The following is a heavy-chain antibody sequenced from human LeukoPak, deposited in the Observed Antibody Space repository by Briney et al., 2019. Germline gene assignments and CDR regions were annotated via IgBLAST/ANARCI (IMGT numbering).Heavy chain of an antibody. CDR3: AKPRGGDSWAFDF. Sequence: GRSLRLSCEASGFTFIGYGMHWVRQAPGKGLEWVAGISDDGSNQYYTDSVKGRFTISRDNSKNTLYLQMNSLRPEDTAVYYCAKPRGGDSWAFDFWGQGTMVTVSS. J-gene: IGHJ3*01. V-gene: IGHV3-30*18. CDR1: GFTFIGYG. D-gene: IGHD2-21*02. CDR2: ISDDGSNQ.